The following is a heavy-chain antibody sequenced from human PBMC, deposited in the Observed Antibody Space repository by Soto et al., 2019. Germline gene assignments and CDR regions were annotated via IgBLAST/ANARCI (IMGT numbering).Heavy chain of an antibody. D-gene: IGHD6-19*01. V-gene: IGHV4-4*02. Sequence: QVQLQESGPGLVKPSGTLSLTCAVSGDSISNSRWWTWVRQPPGKGLEWIGDIFHSGDTNYNPSLKRRVFISVEKSQNQFSLKVSSVTASDTAFYYCSYSTGCYRHDVWGQGTLVTVSS. CDR2: IFHSGDT. J-gene: IGHJ3*01. CDR3: SYSTGCYRHDV. CDR1: GDSISNSRW.